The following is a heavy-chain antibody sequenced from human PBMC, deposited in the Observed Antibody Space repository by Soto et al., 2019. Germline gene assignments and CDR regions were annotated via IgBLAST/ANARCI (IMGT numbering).Heavy chain of an antibody. CDR1: GGSISSGGYS. J-gene: IGHJ5*02. D-gene: IGHD1-1*01. V-gene: IGHV4-30-2*01. Sequence: SETLSLTCAVSGGSISSGGYSWSWIRQPPGKGLEWIGYIYHSGSTYYNPSLKSRVTISVDRSKNQSSLKLNSMTAADTAVYYCARVTTPWGQGTLVTVSS. CDR3: ARVTTP. CDR2: IYHSGST.